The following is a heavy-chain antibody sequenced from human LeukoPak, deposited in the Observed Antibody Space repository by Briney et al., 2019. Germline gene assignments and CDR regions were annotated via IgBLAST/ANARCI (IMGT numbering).Heavy chain of an antibody. CDR1: GGSFSGYF. D-gene: IGHD5-12*01. Sequence: SETLSLTCAVYGGSFSGYFWSWIRHPPGKGLEWIGDINHNGGTNYNPSLKSRVTISVDTSKSQFSLKLSSVTAADTAVYCCARAGYSGSDFSVWGKGSTVTVSS. V-gene: IGHV4-34*01. J-gene: IGHJ6*04. CDR3: ARAGYSGSDFSV. CDR2: INHNGGT.